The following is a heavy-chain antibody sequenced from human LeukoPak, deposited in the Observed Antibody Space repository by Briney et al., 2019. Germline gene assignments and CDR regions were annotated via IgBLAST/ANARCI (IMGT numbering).Heavy chain of an antibody. D-gene: IGHD2-21*01. CDR1: GGSITNYY. CDR3: ARYGLVFSFDP. Sequence: SETLSLTCTVSGGSITNYYWSWIRQPPGKGLEWIGFSYYNGNTNYNPSLKSRVTISVDMSKNQFSLKLSSVTAADTAVYYCARYGLVFSFDPWGQGTLITVSS. CDR2: SYYNGNT. V-gene: IGHV4-59*12. J-gene: IGHJ5*02.